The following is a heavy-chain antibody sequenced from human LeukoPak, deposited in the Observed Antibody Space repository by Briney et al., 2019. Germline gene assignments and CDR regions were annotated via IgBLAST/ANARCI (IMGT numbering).Heavy chain of an antibody. J-gene: IGHJ4*02. CDR3: ARSPLYGSGTYYKLPPYFDY. V-gene: IGHV4-39*07. Sequence: PSETLSLTCTVSGGSISGTYYYWGWIRQPPGKGLEWIGSVYYSGTPYYNPSLKSRVTISVDTSKNQFSLRLSSVTAADTAVYFSARSPLYGSGTYYKLPPYFDYWGQGTLVTISS. D-gene: IGHD3-10*01. CDR1: GGSISGTYYY. CDR2: VYYSGTP.